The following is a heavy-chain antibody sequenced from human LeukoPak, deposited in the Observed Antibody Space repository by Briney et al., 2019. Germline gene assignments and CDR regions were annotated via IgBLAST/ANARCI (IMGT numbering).Heavy chain of an antibody. CDR3: TTDHTQGYCIGGSCQRPFDY. Sequence: KSGGSLRLSCAASGFTFSNAWMSWVRQAPGKGLEWVGRIKSKTDGGTTDYAAPVKGRFTISRDDSKNTLYLQMNSLKTEDTAVYYCTTDHTQGYCIGGSCQRPFDYWGQGTLVTVSS. D-gene: IGHD2-15*01. CDR2: IKSKTDGGTT. CDR1: GFTFSNAW. J-gene: IGHJ4*02. V-gene: IGHV3-15*01.